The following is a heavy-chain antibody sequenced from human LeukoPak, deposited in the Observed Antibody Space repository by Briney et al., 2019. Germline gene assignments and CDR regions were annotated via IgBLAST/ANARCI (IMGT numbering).Heavy chain of an antibody. Sequence: SETLSLTCTVSGGSISSSTYYWGWIRQPPGKGLEWIGSIYYSGSTYYNASLKSRVTISADTSKNQFSLKLSSVTAADTAAYYCARPLSGSSSWHGDAFDIWGQGTMVTVS. CDR1: GGSISSSTYY. V-gene: IGHV4-39*01. CDR2: IYYSGST. D-gene: IGHD6-13*01. CDR3: ARPLSGSSSWHGDAFDI. J-gene: IGHJ3*02.